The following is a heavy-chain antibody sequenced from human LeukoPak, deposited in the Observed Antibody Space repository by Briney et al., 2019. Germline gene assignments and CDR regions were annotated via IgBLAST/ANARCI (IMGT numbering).Heavy chain of an antibody. CDR3: ARGGQTYGYRYYFDY. D-gene: IGHD4-17*01. J-gene: IGHJ4*02. CDR1: GSSISSYY. CDR2: IYYSGST. V-gene: IGHV4-59*01. Sequence: PSETLSLTCTVSGSSISSYYWSWIRQPPGKGLEWIGYIYYSGSTNYNPSLKSRVTISVDTSKNQFSLKLSSVTAADTAVYYCARGGQTYGYRYYFDYWGQGTLVTVSS.